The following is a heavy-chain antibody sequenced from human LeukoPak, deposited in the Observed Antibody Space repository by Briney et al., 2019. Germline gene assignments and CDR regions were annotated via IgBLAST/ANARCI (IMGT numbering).Heavy chain of an antibody. CDR3: ARASVYNAFDI. D-gene: IGHD5/OR15-5a*01. CDR2: ISSNGYST. V-gene: IGHV3-64*01. Sequence: GGSLRLSCAASGFTFSSYAIHWVRQAPGRGLEYVSAISSNGYSTYYANSVKGRFTISRDNSKNTLYLQMGSLRAEDMAVYYCARASVYNAFDIWGQGTMVTVSS. J-gene: IGHJ3*02. CDR1: GFTFSSYA.